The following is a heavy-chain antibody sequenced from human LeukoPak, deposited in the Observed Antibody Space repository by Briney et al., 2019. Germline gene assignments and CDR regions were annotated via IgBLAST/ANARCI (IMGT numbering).Heavy chain of an antibody. J-gene: IGHJ4*02. CDR3: ARGGGSAAGVFDY. D-gene: IGHD6-13*01. CDR2: INPNSGDT. Sequence: ASVKVSCKASGYTFTGYYLHWVRQAPGQGLEWMGWINPNSGDTNYAQKFQGRVTMTRDTSISTAYMELRRLRSDDAAVYYCARGGGSAAGVFDYWGQGTLVSVSS. CDR1: GYTFTGYY. V-gene: IGHV1-2*02.